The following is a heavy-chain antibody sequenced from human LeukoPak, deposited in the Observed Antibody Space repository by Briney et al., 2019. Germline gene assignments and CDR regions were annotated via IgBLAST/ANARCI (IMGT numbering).Heavy chain of an antibody. Sequence: EASVKVSCKASGGTFSSYAISWVRQAPGQGLEWMGGVIPIFGTANYAQKFQGRVTITADKSTSTAYMELSSLRSEDTAVYYCARAGAYFDWLLSPNWFDPWGQGTLVTVSS. CDR1: GGTFSSYA. J-gene: IGHJ5*02. V-gene: IGHV1-69*06. D-gene: IGHD3-9*01. CDR3: ARAGAYFDWLLSPNWFDP. CDR2: VIPIFGTA.